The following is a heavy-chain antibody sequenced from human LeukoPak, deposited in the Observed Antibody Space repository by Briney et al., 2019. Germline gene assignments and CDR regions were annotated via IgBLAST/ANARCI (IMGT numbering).Heavy chain of an antibody. Sequence: GGSLRLSCAASGFTFSNAWMSWVGQAPGKGLEWVGRIKSKTDGGTTDYAAPVKGRFTISRDDSKNTLYLQMNSLKTEDTAVYYCTTDAGVREIQLWVVHVYWGQGTLVTVSS. CDR1: GFTFSNAW. D-gene: IGHD5-18*01. V-gene: IGHV3-15*01. CDR3: TTDAGVREIQLWVVHVY. CDR2: IKSKTDGGTT. J-gene: IGHJ4*02.